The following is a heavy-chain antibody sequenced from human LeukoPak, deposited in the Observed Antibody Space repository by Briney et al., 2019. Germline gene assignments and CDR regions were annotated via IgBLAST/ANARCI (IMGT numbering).Heavy chain of an antibody. V-gene: IGHV3-30*02. CDR1: GFTFSSYG. J-gene: IGHJ4*02. CDR3: AKDHVPGGSSWLFDY. D-gene: IGHD6-13*01. CDR2: IRYDGSNK. Sequence: PGGSLRLSCAASGFTFSSYGMHWVRQAPGKGLEWVAFIRYDGSNKYYADSVKGRFTISRDNSKNTLYLQMNSLRAEDTAVYYCAKDHVPGGSSWLFDYWGQGTLVTVSS.